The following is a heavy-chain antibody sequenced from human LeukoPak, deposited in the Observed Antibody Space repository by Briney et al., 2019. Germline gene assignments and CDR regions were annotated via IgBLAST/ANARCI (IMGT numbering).Heavy chain of an antibody. J-gene: IGHJ4*02. D-gene: IGHD4-23*01. V-gene: IGHV3-15*01. CDR1: GFTFSNAW. CDR3: TPRSLGVVTPPNFDY. CDR2: IKSKTDGGTT. Sequence: GGSLRLSCAASGFTFSNAWMSWVRQAPGKGLEWVGRIKSKTDGGTTDYAAPVKGRFTISRDDSKNTLYLQMNSLKTEDTAVYYCTPRSLGVVTPPNFDYWGQGTLVTVSS.